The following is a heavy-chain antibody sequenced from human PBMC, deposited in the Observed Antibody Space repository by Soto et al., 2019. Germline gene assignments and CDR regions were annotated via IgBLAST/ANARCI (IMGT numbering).Heavy chain of an antibody. Sequence: EVQLLESGGDLVQPGGSLRLSCAASGFTFSSYAMGWVRQAPGTGLEWVSVIDGSGGDRSLADSVKGRFTISRDNSRNTRYLQMDRRRVEDTARYFCAKGIRTGAYVETTAVDFWGQGPLVTVSS. V-gene: IGHV3-23*01. CDR2: IDGSGGDR. D-gene: IGHD2-8*02. CDR1: GFTFSSYA. CDR3: AKGIRTGAYVETTAVDF. J-gene: IGHJ4*02.